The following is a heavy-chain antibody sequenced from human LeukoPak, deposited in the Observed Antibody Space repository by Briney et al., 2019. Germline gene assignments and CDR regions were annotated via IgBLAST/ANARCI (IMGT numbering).Heavy chain of an antibody. Sequence: PGGSLRLSCAASGYTISTYALSWVRQTPGKGLEWVSSVSAGSSERKYYSGYLQGRFTISRDTSRNTVYLQMSRLRVEDTAIYYCARASPNDYDTTGYYSSFDYWGQGTLVTVSS. CDR3: ARASPNDYDTTGYYSSFDY. J-gene: IGHJ4*02. CDR2: VSAGSSERK. CDR1: GYTISTYA. V-gene: IGHV3-23*01. D-gene: IGHD3-22*01.